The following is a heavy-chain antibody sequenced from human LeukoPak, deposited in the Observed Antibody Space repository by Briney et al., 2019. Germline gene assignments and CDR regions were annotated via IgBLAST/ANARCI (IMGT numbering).Heavy chain of an antibody. CDR2: IYYSGST. CDR3: ARAAYSGSYHSDY. D-gene: IGHD1-26*01. Sequence: SETLSLTCTVSGGSVNSGSYYWNWIRQPQGKGLEWIGYIYYSGSTNYNPSLKSRVTISVDTSKNQFSLKLSSVTAADTAVYYCARAAYSGSYHSDYWGQGTLVTVSS. J-gene: IGHJ4*02. V-gene: IGHV4-61*01. CDR1: GGSVNSGSYY.